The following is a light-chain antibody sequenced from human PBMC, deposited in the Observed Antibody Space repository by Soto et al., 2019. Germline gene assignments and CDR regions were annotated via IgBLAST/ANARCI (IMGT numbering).Light chain of an antibody. CDR2: RTS. J-gene: IGKJ4*01. CDR1: QSSGNN. CDR3: QQYNNWPRAT. V-gene: IGKV3-15*01. Sequence: EIVMTQSPATLSVSAAERATLSCRARQSSGNNLPCSEQKPDQPPRLIMFRTSTRATGVPARLSGSGSGTEFNITISSLQSEDFAVYYCQQYNNWPRATFGGGTKVDIK.